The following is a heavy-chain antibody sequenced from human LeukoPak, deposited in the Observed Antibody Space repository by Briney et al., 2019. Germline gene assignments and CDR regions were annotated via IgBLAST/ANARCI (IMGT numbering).Heavy chain of an antibody. CDR1: GFTFSDYY. CDR2: ISSSGSTI. V-gene: IGHV3-11*01. Sequence: GGSLRLSCAASGFTFSDYYMSWTRQAPGKGLEWVSYISSSGSTIYYADSVKGRFTISRDNAKNSLYLQMNSLRAEDTAVYYCARALAAQQLVHDWFDPWGQGTLVTVSS. J-gene: IGHJ5*02. CDR3: ARALAAQQLVHDWFDP. D-gene: IGHD6-13*01.